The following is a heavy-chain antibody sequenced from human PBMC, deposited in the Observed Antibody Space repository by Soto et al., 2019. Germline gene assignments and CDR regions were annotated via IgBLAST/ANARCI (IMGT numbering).Heavy chain of an antibody. CDR2: INPNSGGT. CDR3: ARDQGVTSELFNY. D-gene: IGHD3-10*01. J-gene: IGHJ4*01. V-gene: IGHV1-2*02. Sequence: GASVKVSCKTSGYTFTGYYIHWVRQAPGQGLEWMVWINPNSGGTDYAQKFQGRVTMTRDTSISTVYMELNRLRSDDTAVYYCARDQGVTSELFNYWGHGSLVTVSS. CDR1: GYTFTGYY.